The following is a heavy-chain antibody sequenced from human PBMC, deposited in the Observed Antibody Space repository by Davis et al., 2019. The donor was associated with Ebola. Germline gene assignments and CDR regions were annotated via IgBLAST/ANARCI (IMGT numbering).Heavy chain of an antibody. Sequence: SETLSLTCTVSGGSISSSSYYWSWVRQPPGKGLEWIGSIYYSGSTNYNPSLKSRVTISVDTSKNQFSLKLSSVTAADTAVYYCATDYLHYWGQGTLVTVSS. J-gene: IGHJ4*02. V-gene: IGHV4-39*07. CDR2: IYYSGST. CDR3: ATDYLHY. D-gene: IGHD4-11*01. CDR1: GGSISSSSYY.